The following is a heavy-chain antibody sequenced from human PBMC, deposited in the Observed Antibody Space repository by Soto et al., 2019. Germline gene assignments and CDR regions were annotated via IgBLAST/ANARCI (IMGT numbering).Heavy chain of an antibody. CDR1: GSFISTTNW. J-gene: IGHJ2*01. V-gene: IGHV4-4*02. CDR3: ARMGSGSWRGYLDL. D-gene: IGHD6-13*01. CDR2: VFHSGTT. Sequence: QVQLQESGPGLVKPSGTLSLTCVVSGSFISTTNWWNWVRQSPGKGLAWIGEVFHSGTTNYNPSLQSRITISIDKSTNQFSLRLNSVTAADSAVYYCARMGSGSWRGYLDLWGRGTLVTVSS.